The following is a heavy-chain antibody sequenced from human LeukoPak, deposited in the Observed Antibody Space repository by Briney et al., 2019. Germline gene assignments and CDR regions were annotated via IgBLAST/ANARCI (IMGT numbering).Heavy chain of an antibody. V-gene: IGHV3-15*01. CDR3: SKLWFGEYD. Sequence: GGSLRLSCAASGFTFTNAWMSWVRQAPGKGLEWVGRIKSKTDGGTTDYAAPVKGRLTISRDDSKNTLYLQLNSLKTEDTAVYYCSKLWFGEYDWGQGTLVTVSS. CDR2: IKSKTDGGTT. CDR1: GFTFTNAW. J-gene: IGHJ4*02. D-gene: IGHD3-10*01.